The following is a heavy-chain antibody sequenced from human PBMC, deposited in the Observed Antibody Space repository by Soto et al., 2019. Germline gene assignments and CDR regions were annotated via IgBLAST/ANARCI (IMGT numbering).Heavy chain of an antibody. D-gene: IGHD3-3*01. Sequence: ASVKVSCKAFGYTFNAFYMHWVRQAPGQGLEWMGWINPSSGGTNYAQKFQGRVTMTRDTSISTAYMELSRLRSDDTAVYYCARDRPTMDDFWSGYSVYFDYWGQGTLVTVSS. CDR2: INPSSGGT. CDR3: ARDRPTMDDFWSGYSVYFDY. CDR1: GYTFNAFY. J-gene: IGHJ4*02. V-gene: IGHV1-2*02.